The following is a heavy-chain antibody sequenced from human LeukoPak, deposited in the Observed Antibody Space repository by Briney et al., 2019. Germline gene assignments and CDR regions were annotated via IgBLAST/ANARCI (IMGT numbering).Heavy chain of an antibody. CDR2: INHSGST. V-gene: IGHV4-34*01. CDR3: ARGLDSSGYYYDFDY. Sequence: SETLSLTCAVYGGSFSGYYWSWIRQPPGKGLEWIGEINHSGSTNYNPSLKSRVTISVDTSKNQFSLKLSSVTAADTAVYYCARGLDSSGYYYDFDYWGQGTLVTVSS. CDR1: GGSFSGYY. J-gene: IGHJ4*02. D-gene: IGHD3-22*01.